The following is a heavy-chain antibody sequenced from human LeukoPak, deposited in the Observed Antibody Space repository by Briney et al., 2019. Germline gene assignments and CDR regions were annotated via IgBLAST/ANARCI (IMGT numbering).Heavy chain of an antibody. CDR3: ARGQIVVVPAARGYYYGMDV. V-gene: IGHV4-34*01. J-gene: IGHJ6*02. CDR2: INHSGST. CDR1: GGSFSGYY. D-gene: IGHD2-2*01. Sequence: PSETLSLTCAVYGGSFSGYYWSWIRQPPGKGLEWIGEINHSGSTNYNPSLKSRVTISVDTSKNQFSLKLSSVTAADTAVYYCARGQIVVVPAARGYYYGMDVWGQGTTVTVSS.